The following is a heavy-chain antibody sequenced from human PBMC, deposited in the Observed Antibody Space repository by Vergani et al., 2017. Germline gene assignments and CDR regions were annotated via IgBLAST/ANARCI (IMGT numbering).Heavy chain of an antibody. D-gene: IGHD1-26*01. J-gene: IGHJ6*02. CDR1: GFTFSSYA. Sequence: EVQLLESGGGLVQPGGSLRLSCAASGFTFSSYAMSWVRQAPGKGLEWVSAISGSGGSTYYADSVKGRFTISRDNSKNTLYLQMNSLRAEDTAVYYCAKDPSVRLYYYYGMDVWGQGTTVTVSS. CDR2: ISGSGGST. CDR3: AKDPSVRLYYYYGMDV. V-gene: IGHV3-23*01.